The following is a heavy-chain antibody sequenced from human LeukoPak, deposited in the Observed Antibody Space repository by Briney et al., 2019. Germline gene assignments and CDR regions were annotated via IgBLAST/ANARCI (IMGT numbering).Heavy chain of an antibody. CDR1: GYTFTIYD. CDR2: MNPNSGKT. V-gene: IGHV1-8*02. Sequence: GASVTVSFKASGYTFTIYDINWVRQATGQGLEWMGWMNPNSGKTGYAQKFQGRDTMTRNTSISTAYMELSSLRSEDTAVYYCARVHSRGIQPVGYWGQGTLVTVSS. D-gene: IGHD5-18*01. J-gene: IGHJ4*02. CDR3: ARVHSRGIQPVGY.